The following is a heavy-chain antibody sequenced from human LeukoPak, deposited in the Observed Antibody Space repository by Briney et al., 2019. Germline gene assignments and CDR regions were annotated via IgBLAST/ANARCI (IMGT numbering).Heavy chain of an antibody. J-gene: IGHJ4*02. CDR2: IYHTGST. CDR1: DDSISSTNW. V-gene: IGHV4-4*02. Sequence: SETLSLICAVSDDSISSTNWWHWVRQPPGKGLEWIGEIYHTGSTNNNPSLTSRVTISVDKSKNQFSLKLSSVTAADTAVYYCARGLVTTGRSSFDNWGQGTLVTVSS. D-gene: IGHD4-17*01. CDR3: ARGLVTTGRSSFDN.